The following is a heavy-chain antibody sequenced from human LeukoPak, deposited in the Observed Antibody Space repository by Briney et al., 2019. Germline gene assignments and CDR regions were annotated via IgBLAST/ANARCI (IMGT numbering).Heavy chain of an antibody. CDR3: ARDGSWGSGSQRYDY. D-gene: IGHD3-10*01. CDR1: GFTFSSYA. V-gene: IGHV3-30-3*01. CDR2: ISYDGSNK. Sequence: GTSLRLSCAASGFTFSSYAMHWVRQAPGKGLEWVAVISYDGSNKYYADSVKGRFTISRDNSKNTLYLQMNSLRAEDTAVYYCARDGSWGSGSQRYDYWGQGTLVTVSS. J-gene: IGHJ4*02.